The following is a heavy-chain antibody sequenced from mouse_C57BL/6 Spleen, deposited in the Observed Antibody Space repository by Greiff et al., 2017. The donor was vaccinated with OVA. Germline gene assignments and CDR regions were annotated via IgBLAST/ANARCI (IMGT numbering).Heavy chain of an antibody. CDR3: AKRAAQATYALDY. CDR2: IDPEDGAT. V-gene: IGHV14-2*01. J-gene: IGHJ4*01. CDR1: GFNIKDYY. D-gene: IGHD3-2*02. Sequence: VQLQQSGAELVKPGASVKLSCTASGFNIKDYYMHWVKQRTEQGLEWIGRIDPEDGATKYAPKFQGKATMTADTSSNTAYLQLSSLTSEDTAVDYGAKRAAQATYALDYWGQGTSVTVSS.